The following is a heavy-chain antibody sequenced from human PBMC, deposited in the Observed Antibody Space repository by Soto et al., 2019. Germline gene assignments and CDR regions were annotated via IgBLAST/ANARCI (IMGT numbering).Heavy chain of an antibody. J-gene: IGHJ4*02. CDR2: ISGYNGNS. CDR3: ARDYGDAREH. D-gene: IGHD4-17*01. Sequence: GHLVQSGAEVKKPGASVKVSCKTSGYTFTNFGISWVRQAPGQGLEWLGWISGYNGNSKYAQKFQGRVTMTTDTSTSTGYLELRSLSSDDSAVYYCARDYGDAREHWGQGTLVTVSS. CDR1: GYTFTNFG. V-gene: IGHV1-18*01.